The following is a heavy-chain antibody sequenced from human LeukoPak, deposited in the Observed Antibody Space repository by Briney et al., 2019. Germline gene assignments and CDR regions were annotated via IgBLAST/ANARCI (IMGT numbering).Heavy chain of an antibody. D-gene: IGHD3-22*01. CDR3: ARDWGRWDYYDSSGYLNWFYP. V-gene: IGHV1-2*02. Sequence: ASVKVSCKASGYTFTGYYMHWVRQAPGQGLEWMGWINPNSGGTNYAQKFQGRVTMTRDTSISTAYMELSRLRSDDTAVYYCARDWGRWDYYDSSGYLNWFYPWGQGTLVTVSS. CDR2: INPNSGGT. CDR1: GYTFTGYY. J-gene: IGHJ5*02.